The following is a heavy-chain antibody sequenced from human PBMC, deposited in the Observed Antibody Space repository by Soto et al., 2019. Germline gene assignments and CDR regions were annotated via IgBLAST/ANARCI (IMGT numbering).Heavy chain of an antibody. V-gene: IGHV2-26*01. Sequence: QVTLKESGPVLVKPTETLTLTCTVSGFSLTKPRMGVSWIRQPPGKALEWLAHIFSNDEKSYTTSLKTRLTISKDTSKSQVVLTRTNLDPVDSATYYCARMAATGLYYGMDVWGLGTTVTVSS. J-gene: IGHJ6*02. CDR3: ARMAATGLYYGMDV. D-gene: IGHD1-1*01. CDR2: IFSNDEK. CDR1: GFSLTKPRMG.